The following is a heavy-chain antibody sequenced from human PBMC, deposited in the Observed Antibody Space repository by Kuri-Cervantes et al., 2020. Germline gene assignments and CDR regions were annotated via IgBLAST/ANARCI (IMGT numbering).Heavy chain of an antibody. D-gene: IGHD3-22*01. CDR3: AKSRNYYDNSGFSY. J-gene: IGHJ4*02. CDR1: GFTFSSYG. V-gene: IGHV3-30*02. Sequence: GGSLRLSCAASGFTFSSYGMHWVRQAPGKGLEWVAFILYDGSNKYYGDSVNGRFTISRDNSKNTLYLQMNSLRAEDTAVYYCAKSRNYYDNSGFSYWGQGTLVTVSS. CDR2: ILYDGSNK.